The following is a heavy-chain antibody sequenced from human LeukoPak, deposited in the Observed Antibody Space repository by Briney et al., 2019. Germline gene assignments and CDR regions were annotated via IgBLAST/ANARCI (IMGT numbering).Heavy chain of an antibody. CDR2: LSPKSGAT. Sequence: ASVMVSCKASGYTFSGYYIHWVRQAPGQGLEWMGWLSPKSGATKYAQRFQGRVTFTRDLSLSTGYMELNSLTSDDTAVYYCARDTYGGSYFPIAYLGQGAMVTVSS. J-gene: IGHJ4*02. CDR1: GYTFSGYY. CDR3: ARDTYGGSYFPIAY. V-gene: IGHV1-2*02. D-gene: IGHD1-26*01.